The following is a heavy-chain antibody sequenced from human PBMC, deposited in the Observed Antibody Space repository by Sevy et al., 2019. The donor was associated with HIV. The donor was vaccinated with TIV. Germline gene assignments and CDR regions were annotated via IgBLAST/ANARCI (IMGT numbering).Heavy chain of an antibody. CDR3: AKGGLRAAGQGDY. Sequence: GGSLRLSCAASGFTFSSYGMHWVRQAPGKGLEWVSVISNDGSNKYYADSVKGRFTISRDNSKNTLYLQMNSLRAEDTAVYYCAKGGLRAAGQGDYWGQGTLVTVSS. V-gene: IGHV3-30*18. J-gene: IGHJ4*02. D-gene: IGHD6-13*01. CDR1: GFTFSSYG. CDR2: ISNDGSNK.